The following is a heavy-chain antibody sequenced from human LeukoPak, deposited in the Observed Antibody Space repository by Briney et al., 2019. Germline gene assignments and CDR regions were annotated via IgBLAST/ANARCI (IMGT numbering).Heavy chain of an antibody. CDR1: GFTFSNFA. D-gene: IGHD3-16*02. CDR3: ARGGEGLRLGELSFFASDY. CDR2: ISGSGSST. J-gene: IGHJ4*02. Sequence: GGPLRPSCAASGFTFSNFAMSWVRQAPGKGLEWVSSISGSGSSTYYADSVEGRFTISRDNSKNTLYLQMSSLRAEDTAVYYCARGGEGLRLGELSFFASDYWGQGTLVTVSS. V-gene: IGHV3-23*01.